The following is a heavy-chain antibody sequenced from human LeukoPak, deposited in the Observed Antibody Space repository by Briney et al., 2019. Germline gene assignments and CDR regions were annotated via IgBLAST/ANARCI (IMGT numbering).Heavy chain of an antibody. V-gene: IGHV1-69*13. CDR2: IIPIFGTA. J-gene: IGHJ6*03. CDR1: GYTFTSYG. D-gene: IGHD3-3*01. Sequence: GASVKVSCKASGYTFTSYGISWVRQAPGQGLEWMGGIIPIFGTANYAQKFQGRVTITADESTSTAYMELSSLRSEDTAVYYCARALPPTIFGVVLDVWGKGTTVTVSS. CDR3: ARALPPTIFGVVLDV.